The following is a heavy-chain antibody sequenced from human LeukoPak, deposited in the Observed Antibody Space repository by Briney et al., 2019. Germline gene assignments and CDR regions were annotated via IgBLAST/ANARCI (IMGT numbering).Heavy chain of an antibody. CDR1: GFTFSSYA. CDR2: ISYDGSNK. Sequence: PGRSLRLSCAASGFTFSSYAMHWVRQAPGKGLEWVADISYDGSNKYYADSVKGRLTISRDNSKSTLYLQMNSLRAEDTATYYCARSPYYDILAGFHYYFDYWGQGTLVTASS. V-gene: IGHV3-30-3*01. J-gene: IGHJ4*02. D-gene: IGHD3-9*01. CDR3: ARSPYYDILAGFHYYFDY.